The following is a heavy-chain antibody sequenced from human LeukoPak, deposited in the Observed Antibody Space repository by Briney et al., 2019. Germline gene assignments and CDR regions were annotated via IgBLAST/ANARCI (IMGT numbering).Heavy chain of an antibody. Sequence: ASVKVSCKASGYAFTSYDINWKRQATGQGLEWMGWMNPNSGNTGYAQKFQGRVTITRNTSISTAYMELSSLRSEDTAVYYCARSVSEYSSSFDYWGQGTLVTVSS. CDR1: GYAFTSYD. D-gene: IGHD6-6*01. CDR2: MNPNSGNT. V-gene: IGHV1-8*03. CDR3: ARSVSEYSSSFDY. J-gene: IGHJ4*02.